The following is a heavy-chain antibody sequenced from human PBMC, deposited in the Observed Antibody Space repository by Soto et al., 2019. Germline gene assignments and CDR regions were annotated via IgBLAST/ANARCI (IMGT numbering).Heavy chain of an antibody. J-gene: IGHJ3*02. CDR1: VYSFTSYW. D-gene: IGHD1-7*01. V-gene: IGHV5-51*01. Sequence: HGESLKISCKGSVYSFTSYWIGWVRQMPVKGLEWMGIIYPGDSDTRYSPSFQGQVTISADKSISTAYLQWSSLKASDTAMYYCARRLEARPLDLEAAFDIWGQGPMVTISS. CDR2: IYPGDSDT. CDR3: ARRLEARPLDLEAAFDI.